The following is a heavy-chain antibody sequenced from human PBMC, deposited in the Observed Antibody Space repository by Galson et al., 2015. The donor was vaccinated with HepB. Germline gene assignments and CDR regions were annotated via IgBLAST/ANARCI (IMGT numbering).Heavy chain of an antibody. V-gene: IGHV3-21*01. CDR2: ISSSSSSYI. J-gene: IGHJ6*02. Sequence: SLRLSCAASGFTFSSYSMNWVRQAPGKGLEWVSSISSSSSSYIYYADSVKGRFTISRDNAKNSLYLQMNSLRAEDTAVYYCARDGIQLWLGVMDVWGQGTTVTVSS. D-gene: IGHD5-18*01. CDR1: GFTFSSYS. CDR3: ARDGIQLWLGVMDV.